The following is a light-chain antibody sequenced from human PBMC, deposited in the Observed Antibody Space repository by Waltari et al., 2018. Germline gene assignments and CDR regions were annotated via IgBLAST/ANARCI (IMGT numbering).Light chain of an antibody. Sequence: EIVMTQSPATLSVSPGERATLSCRASQSVSSNLAWYQQKPGQAPRLLIYGASTRATVIPAGFSGSGSGTEFTLTISSLQSEDFAVYYCQQYNNWPRTFGQGTKVEIK. CDR2: GAS. V-gene: IGKV3-15*01. J-gene: IGKJ1*01. CDR3: QQYNNWPRT. CDR1: QSVSSN.